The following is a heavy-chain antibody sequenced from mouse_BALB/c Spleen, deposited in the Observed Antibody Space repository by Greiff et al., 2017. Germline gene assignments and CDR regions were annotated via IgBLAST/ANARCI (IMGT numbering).Heavy chain of an antibody. CDR2: ISSGGSYT. J-gene: IGHJ2*01. D-gene: IGHD2-4*01. CDR1: GFTFSSYA. V-gene: IGHV5-9-4*01. CDR3: ARSYDYALFDY. Sequence: EVKLMESGGGLVKPGGSLKLSCAASGFTFSSYAMSWVRQSPEKRLEWVAEISSGGSYTYYPDTVTGRFTISRDNAKNTLYLEMSSLRSEDTAMYYCARSYDYALFDYWGQGTTLTVSS.